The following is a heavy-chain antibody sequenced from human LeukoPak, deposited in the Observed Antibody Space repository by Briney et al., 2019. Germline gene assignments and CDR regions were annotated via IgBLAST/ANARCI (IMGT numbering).Heavy chain of an antibody. CDR1: GFTFSSYA. Sequence: GGSVRLSCAASGFTFSSYAMSWVRQAPGKGLEWVSAISGSGGSTYYADSVKGRFTISRDNSKNTLYLQMNSLRAEDTAVYYCAKSITMIVVVISFGYWGQGTVVPVSS. D-gene: IGHD3-22*01. CDR3: AKSITMIVVVISFGY. J-gene: IGHJ4*02. CDR2: ISGSGGST. V-gene: IGHV3-23*01.